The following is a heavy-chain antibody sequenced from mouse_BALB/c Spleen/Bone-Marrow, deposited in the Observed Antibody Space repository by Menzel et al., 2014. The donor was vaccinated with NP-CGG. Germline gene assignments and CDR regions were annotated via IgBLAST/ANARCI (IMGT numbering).Heavy chain of an antibody. J-gene: IGHJ3*01. Sequence: ESVFRLVHHGGPFKFCCAAPAFDLSLYLTHSVGQAPGKRLKWIRVINRDNSTINYTPARKDKFIISRDNAKNTLFLQMSKVTSEATGLYYCARRNRSDEGFTYWGPGTLVTISA. CDR1: AFDLSLYL. V-gene: IGHV4-1*02. CDR2: INRDNSTI. CDR3: ARRNRSDEGFTY. D-gene: IGHD2-14*01.